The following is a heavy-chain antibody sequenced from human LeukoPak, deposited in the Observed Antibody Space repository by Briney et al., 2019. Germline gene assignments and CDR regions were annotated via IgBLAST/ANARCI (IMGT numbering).Heavy chain of an antibody. D-gene: IGHD3-22*01. CDR3: VRDASYYYDSSASGRDY. Sequence: GASVKVSCKASAYTFTGYFMHWVRQAPGQGLEWMGRINPNSGDTNYAQKFQGRVTTTRDTSISTAYMELNRLRSDDTAVYYCVRDASYYYDSSASGRDYWGQGTLVTVSS. CDR2: INPNSGDT. V-gene: IGHV1-2*06. J-gene: IGHJ4*02. CDR1: AYTFTGYF.